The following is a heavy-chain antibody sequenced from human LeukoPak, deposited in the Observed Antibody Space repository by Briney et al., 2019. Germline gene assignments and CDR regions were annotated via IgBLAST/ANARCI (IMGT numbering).Heavy chain of an antibody. Sequence: SVTLPLTCAVYGGSFSGYYWSWIRQPPGKGLEWIGEINHSGSTNYNPSLKSRVTISVDTSKNQFSLKLSSVTAADTAVYYCARGRVAVAGRFDYWGQGTLVTVSS. D-gene: IGHD6-19*01. V-gene: IGHV4-34*01. J-gene: IGHJ4*02. CDR3: ARGRVAVAGRFDY. CDR1: GGSFSGYY. CDR2: INHSGST.